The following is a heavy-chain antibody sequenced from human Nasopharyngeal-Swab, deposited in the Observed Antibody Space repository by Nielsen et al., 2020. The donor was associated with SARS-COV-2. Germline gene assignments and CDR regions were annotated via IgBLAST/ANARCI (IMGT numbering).Heavy chain of an antibody. CDR3: AKDLHWGGDYNY. V-gene: IGHV3-30*04. Sequence: GESLKISCAASGFTFSSYAMHWVRQAPGKGLEWVAVISYDGSNKYYADSVKGRFTISRDNSKNTLYLQMNSLRAEDTAVYYCAKDLHWGGDYNYWGQGTLVTVSS. J-gene: IGHJ4*02. CDR2: ISYDGSNK. D-gene: IGHD4-17*01. CDR1: GFTFSSYA.